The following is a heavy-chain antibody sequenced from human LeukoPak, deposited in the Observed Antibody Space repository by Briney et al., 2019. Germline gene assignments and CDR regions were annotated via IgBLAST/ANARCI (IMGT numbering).Heavy chain of an antibody. CDR1: GFTFSSYE. CDR2: ISSSGSTI. Sequence: QLGGSLRLSCAASGFTFSSYEMNWVRQAPGKGLEWVSYISSSGSTIYYADSVKGRFTISRDNAKNSLYLQMNSLRAEDTAVYYCAREAFNFDYWGQGTLVTVSS. CDR3: AREAFNFDY. V-gene: IGHV3-48*03. J-gene: IGHJ4*02.